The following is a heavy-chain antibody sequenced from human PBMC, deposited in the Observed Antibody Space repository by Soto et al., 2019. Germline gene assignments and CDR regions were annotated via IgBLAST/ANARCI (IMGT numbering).Heavy chain of an antibody. V-gene: IGHV4-34*01. CDR1: GWSFSGYY. J-gene: IGHJ4*02. D-gene: IGHD3-10*01. Sequence: PSETLAVTCGVYGWSFSGYYWSWIRQPPGKGLEWIGEINHSGSTNYNPSLKSRVTISVDTSKNQFSLKLSSVTAADTAVYYCARCRSNYYGSGSYSYWGQGTLVTVSS. CDR3: ARCRSNYYGSGSYSY. CDR2: INHSGST.